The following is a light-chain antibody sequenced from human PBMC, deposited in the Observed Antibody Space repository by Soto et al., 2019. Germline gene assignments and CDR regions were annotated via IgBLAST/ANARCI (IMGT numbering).Light chain of an antibody. Sequence: DIPMTQSPSTLSASVGDRVTITCRASQIIGSWLAWYQQKPGKAPKLLINKATSLESGVPSRFSGSGSGTEFTLTISGLQPDDFATYYCQQYNSYCTFGQGTKLEIK. CDR1: QIIGSW. J-gene: IGKJ2*02. CDR2: KAT. V-gene: IGKV1-5*03. CDR3: QQYNSYCT.